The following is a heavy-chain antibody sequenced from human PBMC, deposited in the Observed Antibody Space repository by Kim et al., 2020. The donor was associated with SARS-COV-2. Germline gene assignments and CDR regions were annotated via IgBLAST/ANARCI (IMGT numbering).Heavy chain of an antibody. CDR3: ATPGGYSSYFDY. D-gene: IGHD2-15*01. J-gene: IGHJ4*02. V-gene: IGHV3-30*03. CDR1: GFTFSSYG. CDR2: ISYDGSNK. Sequence: GGSLRLSCAASGFTFSSYGMHWVRQAPGKGLEWVAVISYDGSNKYYADSVKGRFTISRDNSKNTLYLQMNSLRAEDTAVYYCATPGGYSSYFDYWGQGTLVTVSS.